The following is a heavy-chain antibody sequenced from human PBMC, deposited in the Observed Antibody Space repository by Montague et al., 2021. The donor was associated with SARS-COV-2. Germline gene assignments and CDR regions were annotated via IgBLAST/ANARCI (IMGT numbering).Heavy chain of an antibody. CDR2: INHSGST. CDR3: ARVKKRVFTYDYDSSGYASDY. V-gene: IGHV4-34*01. Sequence: SETLSLTCAVYGGSFSGYYWSWIRQPPGKGLEWIGEINHSGSTKYNPSLKSRVTISVDTSKNQFSLKLSSVTAADTAVYYCARVKKRVFTYDYDSSGYASDYWGQGTLVTVSS. D-gene: IGHD3-22*01. J-gene: IGHJ4*02. CDR1: GGSFSGYY.